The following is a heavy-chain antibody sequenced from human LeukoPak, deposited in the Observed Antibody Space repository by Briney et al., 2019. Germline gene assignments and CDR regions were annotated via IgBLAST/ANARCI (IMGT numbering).Heavy chain of an antibody. Sequence: PGGSLRLSYAASGFTFSSYAMSWVRQAPGKGLEWVSAISGSGGSTYYADSVKGRFTISRDNSKNTLYLQMNSLRAEDTAVYYCAKADSSGYDFSGAFDIWGQGTMVTVSS. CDR3: AKADSSGYDFSGAFDI. V-gene: IGHV3-23*01. CDR2: ISGSGGST. CDR1: GFTFSSYA. J-gene: IGHJ3*02. D-gene: IGHD5-12*01.